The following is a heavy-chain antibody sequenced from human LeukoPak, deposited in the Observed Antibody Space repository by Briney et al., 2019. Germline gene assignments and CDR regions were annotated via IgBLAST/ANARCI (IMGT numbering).Heavy chain of an antibody. J-gene: IGHJ4*02. CDR2: IWYGGSNT. Sequence: GRSLRLPCAASGFTFSTYGMHWVRRAPGKGLEWVAVIWYGGSNTYYADSVKGRFTISRDNSKNTLYLQMNSLKIEDTAVYYCTRFKYDSSGNYVGGDYWGQGTLVLVSS. V-gene: IGHV3-33*08. CDR1: GFTFSTYG. D-gene: IGHD3-22*01. CDR3: TRFKYDSSGNYVGGDY.